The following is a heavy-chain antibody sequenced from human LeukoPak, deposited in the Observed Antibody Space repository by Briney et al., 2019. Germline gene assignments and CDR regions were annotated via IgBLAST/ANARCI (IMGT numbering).Heavy chain of an antibody. Sequence: GGSLRLSCVDSEFTFSRYWMHWVRQAPGEGLVWVSRINIDGSTTNYADSVKGRSTISRDNAKNSLYLQMNSLRAEDTAVYYCAELGITMIGGVWGKGTTVTISS. J-gene: IGHJ6*04. V-gene: IGHV3-74*01. CDR3: AELGITMIGGV. D-gene: IGHD3-10*02. CDR1: EFTFSRYW. CDR2: INIDGSTT.